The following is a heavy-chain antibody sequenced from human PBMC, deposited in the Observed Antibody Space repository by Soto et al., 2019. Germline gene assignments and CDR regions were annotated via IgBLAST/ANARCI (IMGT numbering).Heavy chain of an antibody. CDR3: ARPHGDDYSNSNFDY. CDR1: GGSISSSSYY. J-gene: IGHJ4*02. Sequence: SETLSLTCTVSGGSISSSSYYWGWIRQPPGKGLEWIGSIYYSGSTYYNPSLKSRVTISVDTSKNQFSLKLSSVPAADTAVYSCARPHGDDYSNSNFDYCGPGTLVTVSS. D-gene: IGHD4-4*01. CDR2: IYYSGST. V-gene: IGHV4-39*01.